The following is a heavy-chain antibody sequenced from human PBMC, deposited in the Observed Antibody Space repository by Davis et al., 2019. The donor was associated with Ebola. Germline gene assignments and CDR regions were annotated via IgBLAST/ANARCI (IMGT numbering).Heavy chain of an antibody. CDR1: GGSISSSSYY. CDR2: IYYSGST. CDR3: ARGYSNWFDP. D-gene: IGHD2-15*01. Sequence: SETLSLTCTVSGGSISSSSYYWGWIRQPPGKGLEWIGYIYYSGSTNYNPSLKSRLTISVDTSKNQFSLKLSSVTAADTAVYYCARGYSNWFDPWGQGTLVTVSS. J-gene: IGHJ5*02. V-gene: IGHV4-61*05.